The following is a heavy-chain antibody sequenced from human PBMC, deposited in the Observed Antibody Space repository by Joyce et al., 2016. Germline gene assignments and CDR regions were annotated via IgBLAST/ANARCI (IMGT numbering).Heavy chain of an antibody. J-gene: IGHJ4*02. D-gene: IGHD3-3*01. CDR1: GFTFSSYS. CDR3: ARDHPTLETISGVVINSLPYYFDY. Sequence: EVQLVESGGGLVKPGGSLRLSCAASGFTFSSYSMHWVRQAAGNGLEWVSSISSSSSSYIYYADSVKGRFTISRDNAKNSLYLQMNSLRAEDTAVYYCARDHPTLETISGVVINSLPYYFDYWGQGTLVTVSS. CDR2: ISSSSSSYI. V-gene: IGHV3-21*01.